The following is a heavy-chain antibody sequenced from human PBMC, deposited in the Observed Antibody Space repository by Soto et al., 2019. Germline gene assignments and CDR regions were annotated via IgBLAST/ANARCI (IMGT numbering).Heavy chain of an antibody. CDR1: GGSISSSSYY. J-gene: IGHJ4*02. D-gene: IGHD3-22*01. Sequence: SETLSLTCTVSGGSISSSSYYWGWIRQPPGKGLEWIGSIYYSGSTYYNPSLKSRVTISVDTSKNQFSLKLSSVTAADTAVYYCARLAIVVPYYFDYWGQGTLVT. V-gene: IGHV4-39*01. CDR2: IYYSGST. CDR3: ARLAIVVPYYFDY.